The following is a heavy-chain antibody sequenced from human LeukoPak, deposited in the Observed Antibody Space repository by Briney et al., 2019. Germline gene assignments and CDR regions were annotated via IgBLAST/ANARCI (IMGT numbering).Heavy chain of an antibody. Sequence: PSETLSLTCAVYGGSFSGYYWSWIRQPPGKGLEWIGETNHSGSTNYNPSLKSRVTISVDTSKNQFSLKLSSVTAADTAVYYCARSHPWLPSDYWGQGTLVTVSS. CDR1: GGSFSGYY. J-gene: IGHJ4*02. D-gene: IGHD5-12*01. CDR3: ARSHPWLPSDY. CDR2: TNHSGST. V-gene: IGHV4-34*01.